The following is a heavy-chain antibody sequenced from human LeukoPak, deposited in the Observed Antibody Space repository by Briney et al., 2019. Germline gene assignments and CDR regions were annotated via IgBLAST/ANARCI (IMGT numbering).Heavy chain of an antibody. CDR1: GFTFSAYA. J-gene: IGHJ4*02. Sequence: GGSLRLSCAASGFTFSAYAITWVRQAPGKGLEWVSAIRGNSERTYYADSVRGRFTISRDNSKDTVFLQISSLRVEDTAVYYCAREQSGTRGWYTVDYWGQGTLVAVSS. CDR2: IRGNSERT. CDR3: AREQSGTRGWYTVDY. V-gene: IGHV3-23*01. D-gene: IGHD6-19*01.